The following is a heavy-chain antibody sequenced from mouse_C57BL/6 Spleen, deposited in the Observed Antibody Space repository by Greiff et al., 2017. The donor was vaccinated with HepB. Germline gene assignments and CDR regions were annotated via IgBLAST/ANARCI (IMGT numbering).Heavy chain of an antibody. Sequence: VQLKESGPELVKPGASVKMSCKASGYTFTDYNMHWVKQSHGKSLEWIGYINPNNGGTSYNQKFKGKATLTVNKSSSTAYMELRSLTSEDSAVYYCARGVYGNYQYYFDYWGQGTTLTVSS. V-gene: IGHV1-22*01. D-gene: IGHD2-1*01. J-gene: IGHJ2*01. CDR1: GYTFTDYN. CDR3: ARGVYGNYQYYFDY. CDR2: INPNNGGT.